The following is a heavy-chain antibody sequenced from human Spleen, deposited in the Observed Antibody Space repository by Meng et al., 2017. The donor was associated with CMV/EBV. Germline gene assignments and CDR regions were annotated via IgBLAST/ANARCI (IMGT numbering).Heavy chain of an antibody. V-gene: IGHV3-74*01. J-gene: IGHJ4*02. CDR2: INSDGSST. CDR1: GFTFSSYW. Sequence: GESLKISCAASGFTFSSYWMHWVRQAPGKGLVWVSRINSDGSSTSYADSVKGRFTISRDNAKNTLYLQMNSLRAEDTALYYCARDLSSGWYRPPYYWGQGTLVTVSS. D-gene: IGHD6-19*01. CDR3: ARDLSSGWYRPPYY.